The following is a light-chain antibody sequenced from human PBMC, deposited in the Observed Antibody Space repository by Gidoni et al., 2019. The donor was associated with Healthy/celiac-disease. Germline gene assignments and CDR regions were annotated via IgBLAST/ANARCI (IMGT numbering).Light chain of an antibody. J-gene: IGKJ3*01. Sequence: IQLTQSPSSLAASVGDRVTITCRAMQGISSYLAWYQQKPGKAPNLLIYAASTLQSGVPSRFSCSGSGTDFTLTISSLQPEDFATYYCHQLNSYQITFGPGTKVDIK. CDR1: QGISSY. CDR2: AAS. CDR3: HQLNSYQIT. V-gene: IGKV1-9*01.